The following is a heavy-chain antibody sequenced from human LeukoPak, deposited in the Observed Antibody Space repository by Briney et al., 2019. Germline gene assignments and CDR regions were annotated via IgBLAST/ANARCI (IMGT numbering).Heavy chain of an antibody. J-gene: IGHJ6*02. D-gene: IGHD4-17*01. CDR3: ARRRPPGYGDYGDYGMDV. CDR2: IGTDGDT. CDR1: GFTFSSYD. Sequence: PGGSLRLSCAASGFTFSSYDMHWVRQATGKGLEWVSGIGTDGDTYYSGSVKGRFTISRENAKNSLYLQMNSLRAGDTAVYYCARRRPPGYGDYGDYGMDVWGQGTTVTVSS. V-gene: IGHV3-13*04.